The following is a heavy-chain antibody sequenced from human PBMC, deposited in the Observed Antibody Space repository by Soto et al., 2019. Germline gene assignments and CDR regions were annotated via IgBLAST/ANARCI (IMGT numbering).Heavy chain of an antibody. CDR3: ARMGDVPYYYYGMDV. J-gene: IGHJ6*02. D-gene: IGHD3-16*01. V-gene: IGHV1-18*01. CDR1: GYTFTRSG. CDR2: INGYNDNT. Sequence: QVQLVQSGAEVKKPGASVKVSCKASGYTFTRSGISWVRQAPGQGLEWMGWINGYNDNTNYAQKFQGRITMTTDTPTSTAYMELRSLRSDDTAVYYCARMGDVPYYYYGMDVWGQGTTVIVSS.